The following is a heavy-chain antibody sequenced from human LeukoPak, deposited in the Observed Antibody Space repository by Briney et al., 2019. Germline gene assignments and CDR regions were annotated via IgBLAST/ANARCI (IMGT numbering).Heavy chain of an antibody. CDR1: GYTFTGYY. CDR2: INPNSGGT. J-gene: IGHJ6*02. CDR3: ARDGQDCSSTSCYRLIYYYGMDV. D-gene: IGHD2-2*01. V-gene: IGHV1-2*02. Sequence: ASVKVSCKASGYTFTGYYMHWVRQAPGQGLEWMGWINPNSGGTNYAQKFQGRVTMTRDTSISTAYMELSRLRSDDTAVYYCARDGQDCSSTSCYRLIYYYGMDVRGQGTTVTVSS.